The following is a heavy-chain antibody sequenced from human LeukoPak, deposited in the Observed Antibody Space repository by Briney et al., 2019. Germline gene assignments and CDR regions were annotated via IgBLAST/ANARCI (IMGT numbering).Heavy chain of an antibody. D-gene: IGHD6-19*01. CDR1: GYSISSGYY. CDR2: IYRRGST. Sequence: SETLSLTCTVSGYSISSGYYWGWIRQSPGKGLEWIGNIYRRGSTHYNPSLKSRVTISMDTSKNQFSLKLSSVTAADTAVYYCARGVGGWYYFDYWGQGTLVTVSS. J-gene: IGHJ4*02. V-gene: IGHV4-38-2*02. CDR3: ARGVGGWYYFDY.